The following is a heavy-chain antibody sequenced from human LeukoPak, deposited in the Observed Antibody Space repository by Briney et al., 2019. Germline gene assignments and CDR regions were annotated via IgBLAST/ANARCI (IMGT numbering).Heavy chain of an antibody. CDR2: INHSGST. J-gene: IGHJ5*02. Sequence: SETLSLTCAVYGGSFSGYYWSWIRQPPGKGLEWIGEINHSGSTNYNPSLKSRVTISVDTSKNQFSLKLSSVTAADTAVYYCQTRGGGNWFDPWGQGTLVTVSS. CDR1: GGSFSGYY. D-gene: IGHD3-16*01. V-gene: IGHV4-34*01. CDR3: QTRGGGNWFDP.